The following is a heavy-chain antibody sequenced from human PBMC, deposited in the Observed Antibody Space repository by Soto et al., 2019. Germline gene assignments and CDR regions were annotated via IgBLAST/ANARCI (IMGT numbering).Heavy chain of an antibody. V-gene: IGHV3-49*04. CDR1: GFTFGDYA. J-gene: IGHJ5*02. CDR2: IRSKAYGGTT. CDR3: NNYCTNGVCYTVP. D-gene: IGHD2-8*01. Sequence: GGSLRLSCTASGFTFGDYAMSWVRQAPGKGLEWVGFIRSKAYGGTTEYAASVKGRFTISRDDSKSIAYLQMNSLKTEDTAVYYCNNYCTNGVCYTVPWGQGTLVTVSS.